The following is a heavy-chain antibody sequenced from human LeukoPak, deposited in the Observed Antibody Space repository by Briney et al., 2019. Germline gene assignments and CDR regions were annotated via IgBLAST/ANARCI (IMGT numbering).Heavy chain of an antibody. CDR3: ASITAGSEHDY. Sequence: GGSLRLSCTVSGFIFSDFSMSWVRQAPGKGLEWVAKMSEDGNEIFYVDSVKGRFTISRDNTKKSLYLQMNSLRAEDTAVYYCASITAGSEHDYWGQGTLVAVSS. D-gene: IGHD6-13*01. J-gene: IGHJ4*02. CDR2: MSEDGNEI. V-gene: IGHV3-7*01. CDR1: GFIFSDFS.